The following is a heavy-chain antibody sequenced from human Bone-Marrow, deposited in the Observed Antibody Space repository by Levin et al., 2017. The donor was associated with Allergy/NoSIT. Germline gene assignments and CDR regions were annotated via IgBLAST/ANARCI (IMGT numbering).Heavy chain of an antibody. Sequence: GESLKISCKASGYTFTSYGISWVRQAPGQGLEWMGWISAYNGNTNYAQKLQGRVTMTTDTSTSTAYMELRSLRSDDTAVYYCARDGAIAAAAAATPCVWFDPWGQGTLVTVSS. CDR1: GYTFTSYG. CDR3: ARDGAIAAAAAATPCVWFDP. D-gene: IGHD6-13*01. V-gene: IGHV1-18*01. CDR2: ISAYNGNT. J-gene: IGHJ5*02.